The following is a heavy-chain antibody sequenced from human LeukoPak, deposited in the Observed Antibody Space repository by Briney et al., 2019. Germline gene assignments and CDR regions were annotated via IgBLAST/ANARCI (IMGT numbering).Heavy chain of an antibody. CDR1: GFTFSNAW. Sequence: SGGSLRLPCAASGFTFSNAWMSWVRQAPGKGLEWVGRIKSKTDGGTTDYAAPVKGRFTISRDDSKNTLYLQMNSLKTEDTAVYYCTTRADIVVVPAAFPSDAFDIWGQGTMVTVSS. V-gene: IGHV3-15*01. J-gene: IGHJ3*02. D-gene: IGHD2-2*01. CDR3: TTRADIVVVPAAFPSDAFDI. CDR2: IKSKTDGGTT.